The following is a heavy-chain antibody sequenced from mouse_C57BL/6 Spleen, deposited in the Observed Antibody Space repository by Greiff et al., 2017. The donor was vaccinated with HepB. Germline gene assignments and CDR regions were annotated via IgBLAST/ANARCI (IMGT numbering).Heavy chain of an antibody. CDR3: ARDNLYYGSSPYWYFDV. Sequence: EVKVVESGGGLVKPGGSLKLSCAASGFTFSSYAMSWVRQTPEKRLEWVATISDGGSYTYYPDNVKGRFPISRDNAKNNLYLQMSHLKSEDTAMYYCARDNLYYGSSPYWYFDVWGTGTTVTVSS. J-gene: IGHJ1*03. V-gene: IGHV5-4*01. D-gene: IGHD1-1*01. CDR1: GFTFSSYA. CDR2: ISDGGSYT.